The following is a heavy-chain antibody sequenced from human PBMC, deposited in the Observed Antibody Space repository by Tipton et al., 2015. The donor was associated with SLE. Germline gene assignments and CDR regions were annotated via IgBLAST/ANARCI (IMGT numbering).Heavy chain of an antibody. V-gene: IGHV4-59*01. J-gene: IGHJ6*03. CDR2: MDDSGVT. Sequence: TLSLTCAVSGGSISDFYWNWIRQPPGQGLEWIGYMDDSGVTGYNPSLKCRVTIFRDTSKNQISLRLNSVTAGDTAVYYCAREDPPQGYYLDVWGNGTPVTISS. CDR1: GGSISDFY. CDR3: AREDPPQGYYLDV.